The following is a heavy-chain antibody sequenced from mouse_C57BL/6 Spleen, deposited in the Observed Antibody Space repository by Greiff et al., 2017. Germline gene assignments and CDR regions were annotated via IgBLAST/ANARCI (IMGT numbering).Heavy chain of an antibody. Sequence: EVHLLQSGGGLVKPGGSLKLSCAASGFTFSSYSMSWVRQTPEKRLEWVATISDGGSYTYYTDNVKGSATISRDNSKNNPYLKLSNLKSEDTAMYYCARDNYGSKDYFDYWGQGTTLTVSS. CDR2: ISDGGSYT. CDR1: GFTFSSYS. D-gene: IGHD1-1*01. CDR3: ARDNYGSKDYFDY. V-gene: IGHV5-4*01. J-gene: IGHJ2*01.